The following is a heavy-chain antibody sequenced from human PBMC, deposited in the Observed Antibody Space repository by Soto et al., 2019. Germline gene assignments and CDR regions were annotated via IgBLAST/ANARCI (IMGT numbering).Heavy chain of an antibody. CDR2: INHSGST. CDR1: GGSFSGYY. Sequence: SEALSLTCAVYGGSFSGYYWSWIRQPPGKGLEWFGEINHSGSTNYNPSLKSRVTISVDTSKNQFSLKLSSVTAADTAVYYCARVPATYCSSTSCFKRPFDPWGQGTLVTVPQ. J-gene: IGHJ5*02. D-gene: IGHD2-2*01. CDR3: ARVPATYCSSTSCFKRPFDP. V-gene: IGHV4-34*01.